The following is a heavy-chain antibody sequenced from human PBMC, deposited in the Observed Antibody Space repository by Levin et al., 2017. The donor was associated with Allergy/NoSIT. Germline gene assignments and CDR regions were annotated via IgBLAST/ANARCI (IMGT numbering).Heavy chain of an antibody. CDR1: GFTFSSYA. Sequence: GGSLRLSCAASGFTFSSYAMSWVRQAPGKGLEWVSAISGSGGSTYYADSVKGRFTISRDNSKNTLYLQMNSLRAEDTAVYYCAKDLAEEGYYYYGMDVWGQGTTVTVSS. D-gene: IGHD6-19*01. J-gene: IGHJ6*02. CDR3: AKDLAEEGYYYYGMDV. V-gene: IGHV3-23*01. CDR2: ISGSGGST.